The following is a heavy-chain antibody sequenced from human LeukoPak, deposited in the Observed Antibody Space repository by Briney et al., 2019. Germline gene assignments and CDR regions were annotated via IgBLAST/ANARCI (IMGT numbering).Heavy chain of an antibody. V-gene: IGHV5-51*01. J-gene: IGHJ3*02. Sequence: GESLKISCKGSGYDFTSNWIGWVRQMPGKGLEWMGIIYPGDSDTRYSPSFQGQVTISADKSISTAYLQWSSLKASDTAMYYCARRPYYYDSSGHSVYAFDIWGQGTMVTVSS. CDR2: IYPGDSDT. CDR1: GYDFTSNW. D-gene: IGHD3-22*01. CDR3: ARRPYYYDSSGHSVYAFDI.